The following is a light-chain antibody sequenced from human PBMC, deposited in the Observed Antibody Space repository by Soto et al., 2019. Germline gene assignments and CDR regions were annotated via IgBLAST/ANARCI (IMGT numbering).Light chain of an antibody. J-gene: IGKJ2*03. CDR2: TAS. V-gene: IGKV1-5*03. Sequence: DLQMTQSPSTLSASVGDRVTITCRASQSRNIWLAWYQHKPGTAPKLLISTASSLESGVPSRFSSSGSGTECTLTVSSLPLDDFATYYCHHYRAYSYRFGQGTKLEMK. CDR1: QSRNIW. CDR3: HHYRAYSYR.